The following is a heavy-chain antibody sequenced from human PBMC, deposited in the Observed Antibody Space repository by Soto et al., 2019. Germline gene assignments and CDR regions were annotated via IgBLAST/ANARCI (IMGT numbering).Heavy chain of an antibody. D-gene: IGHD2-2*02. Sequence: ASVNVSCKSSGYTFTSYDINWVREATGQGLEWMGWMNPNSGNTGYAQKFQGRVTMTRNTSISTAYMELSSLRSEDTAVYYCAKNGGYCSSTSCYNYYGMDVWGQGTTVTVSS. V-gene: IGHV1-8*01. J-gene: IGHJ6*02. CDR2: MNPNSGNT. CDR3: AKNGGYCSSTSCYNYYGMDV. CDR1: GYTFTSYD.